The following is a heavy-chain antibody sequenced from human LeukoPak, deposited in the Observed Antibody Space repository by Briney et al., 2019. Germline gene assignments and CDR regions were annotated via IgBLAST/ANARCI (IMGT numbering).Heavy chain of an antibody. CDR3: ARDSAAHGGY. V-gene: IGHV3-7*03. Sequence: GGSLRLSCVVSEFNFGNYWMSWVRQTPGKGLEWVANIKQDGSDRHYVDSVKGRFIISRDNAKNSLYLQMNSLRDEDTAVYYCARDSAAHGGYWGQGTPVIVSS. J-gene: IGHJ4*02. D-gene: IGHD6-25*01. CDR1: EFNFGNYW. CDR2: IKQDGSDR.